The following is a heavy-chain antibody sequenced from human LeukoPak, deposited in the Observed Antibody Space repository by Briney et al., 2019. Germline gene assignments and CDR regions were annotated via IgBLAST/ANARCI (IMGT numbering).Heavy chain of an antibody. V-gene: IGHV3-30-3*01. CDR2: ISFDENNK. CDR1: GSTFSSYA. CDR3: ARGYCSSTNCFLDY. D-gene: IGHD2-2*01. Sequence: PGGSLRLSCAASGSTFSSYAFHWVRQAPGKGLEWVATISFDENNKYYADSVKGRFTISRDNSKNTLYLQMNSLRAKDTAVYSCARGYCSSTNCFLDYWGQGTLVTVSS. J-gene: IGHJ4*02.